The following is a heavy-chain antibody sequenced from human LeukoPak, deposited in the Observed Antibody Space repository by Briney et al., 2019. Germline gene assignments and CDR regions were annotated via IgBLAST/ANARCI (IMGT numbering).Heavy chain of an antibody. D-gene: IGHD2-21*02. CDR1: GFTFSDYD. Sequence: HPGGSLRLSCAASGFTFSDYDMNWVRQAPGKGLEWVSYITGSGSTIYYADSVKGRFTISRDNAKNSLSLQMNSPRAEDTAVYYCARGGRVTHYYFDYWGQGTLVTVSS. J-gene: IGHJ4*02. CDR2: ITGSGSTI. V-gene: IGHV3-48*03. CDR3: ARGGRVTHYYFDY.